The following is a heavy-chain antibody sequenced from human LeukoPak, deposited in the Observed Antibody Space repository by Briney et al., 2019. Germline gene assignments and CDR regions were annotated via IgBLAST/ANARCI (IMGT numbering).Heavy chain of an antibody. J-gene: IGHJ6*01. CDR1: GFTFSGYW. Sequence: GGSLRLSCAASGFTFSGYWMHWVRQVPGKGLVWVSRLNTDGSSTSYADSVKGRFTISRDNAKNTLYLQMDSLRAEDTAVYYCARDDAFRGVAMDVWGQGTTVTVSS. CDR3: ARDDAFRGVAMDV. D-gene: IGHD3-16*01. CDR2: LNTDGSST. V-gene: IGHV3-74*01.